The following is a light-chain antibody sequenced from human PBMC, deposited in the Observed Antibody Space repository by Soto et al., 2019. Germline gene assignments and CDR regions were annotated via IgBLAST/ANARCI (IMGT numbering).Light chain of an antibody. J-gene: IGKJ1*01. CDR2: GAS. Sequence: EIVLTQSPGTLSLSPGEGATLSCRASQSISSNFLAWYQQKRGQAPRLLIHGASNRATGIPDRFSGSGPGTDFTLTITRLEPEDFAVYYCQQYGGSPRTFGQGTKVDIK. CDR1: QSISSNF. V-gene: IGKV3-20*01. CDR3: QQYGGSPRT.